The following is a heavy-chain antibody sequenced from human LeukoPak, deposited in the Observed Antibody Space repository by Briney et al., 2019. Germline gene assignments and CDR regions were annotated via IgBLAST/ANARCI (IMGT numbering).Heavy chain of an antibody. CDR3: ARDRSGVSYY. V-gene: IGHV3-21*06. J-gene: IGHJ4*02. Sequence: PGGSRRLSCAASGFSLSTYDINWVRQAPGKGLEWVSSISGSGDYIYYADSVKGRFTISRDNAKNSLFLQMDGLRAEDTAVYYCARDRSGVSYYWGQGTLVTVSS. CDR1: GFSLSTYD. CDR2: ISGSGDYI. D-gene: IGHD3-10*01.